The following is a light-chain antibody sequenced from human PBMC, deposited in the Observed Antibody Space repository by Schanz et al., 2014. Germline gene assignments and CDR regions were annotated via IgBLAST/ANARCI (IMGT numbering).Light chain of an antibody. V-gene: IGKV2-28*01. CDR1: QGLLHSDGYNY. Sequence: DIVMTQSPLSLPVPPGEPASISCRSSQGLLHSDGYNYLDWYLQKPGQSPQLLIFLGSNRASGAPDRFSGSGSGTDFTLKISRVEAEDVGVYYCMQALQTPHFGQGTRLEIK. CDR2: LGS. CDR3: MQALQTPH. J-gene: IGKJ5*01.